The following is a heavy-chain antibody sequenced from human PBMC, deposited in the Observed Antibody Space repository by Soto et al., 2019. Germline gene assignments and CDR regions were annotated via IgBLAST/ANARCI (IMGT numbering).Heavy chain of an antibody. D-gene: IGHD2-2*01. V-gene: IGHV3-33*01. CDR1: GFTFSSYG. J-gene: IGHJ4*02. Sequence: VGSLRLSCAASGFTFSSYGMHWVRQAPGKGLEWVAVIWYDGSNKYYADSVKGRFTISRDNSKNTLYLQMNSLRAEDTAVYYCARDESEDIVVVPAATPSYYFDYWGQGTLVTVSS. CDR3: ARDESEDIVVVPAATPSYYFDY. CDR2: IWYDGSNK.